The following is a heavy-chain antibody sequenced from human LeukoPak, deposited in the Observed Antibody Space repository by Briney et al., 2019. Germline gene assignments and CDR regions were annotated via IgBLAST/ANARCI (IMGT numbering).Heavy chain of an antibody. Sequence: GGTLRLSCAASGFTFSSYGMSWVRQAPGKGLEWVSAISGSGGSTYYADSVKGRFTISRDNSKNTLYLQMNSLRAEDTAVYYCAKTYYYDSSGYPIDYWGQGTLVTVSS. CDR1: GFTFSSYG. J-gene: IGHJ4*02. D-gene: IGHD3-22*01. CDR2: ISGSGGST. CDR3: AKTYYYDSSGYPIDY. V-gene: IGHV3-23*01.